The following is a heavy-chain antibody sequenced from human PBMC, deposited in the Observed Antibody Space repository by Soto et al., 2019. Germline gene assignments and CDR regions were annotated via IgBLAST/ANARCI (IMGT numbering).Heavy chain of an antibody. Sequence: PGGSMRLSCAASGFNISSYSMNWVSQAPGKGLEWVSYISSSSSTIYYADSVKGRFTISRDNAKNSLYLQMNSLRAEDTAVYYCARDRGYYSDYWGQGTLVTVSS. CDR2: ISSSSSTI. V-gene: IGHV3-48*01. D-gene: IGHD1-26*01. J-gene: IGHJ4*02. CDR1: GFNISSYS. CDR3: ARDRGYYSDY.